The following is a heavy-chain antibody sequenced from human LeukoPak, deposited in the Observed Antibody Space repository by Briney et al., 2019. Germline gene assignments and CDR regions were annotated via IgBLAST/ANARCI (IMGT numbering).Heavy chain of an antibody. CDR1: GGSFSGYY. CDR2: INHSGST. V-gene: IGHV4-34*01. D-gene: IGHD5-12*01. J-gene: IGHJ5*02. Sequence: SETLSLTCAVYGGSFSGYYWSWIRQPPGKGLGWIGEINHSGSTNYNPSLKSRVTISVDTSKNQFSLKLSSVTAADTAVYYCARRPGYSGYCGNWFDPWGQGTLVTVSS. CDR3: ARRPGYSGYCGNWFDP.